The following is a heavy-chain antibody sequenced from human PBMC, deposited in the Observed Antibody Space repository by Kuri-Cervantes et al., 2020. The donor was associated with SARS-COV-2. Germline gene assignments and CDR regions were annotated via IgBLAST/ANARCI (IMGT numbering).Heavy chain of an antibody. V-gene: IGHV3-23*01. J-gene: IGHJ6*02. CDR2: ISGSGGST. CDR1: GFTFSSYA. D-gene: IGHD2-15*01. CDR3: AKDRDCSGGSCYDYYYYGMDV. Sequence: GESLKISCAASGFTFSSYAMSWVRQAPGEGLEWVSAISGSGGSTYYADSVKGRFTISRDNSKNTLYLQMNSLRAEDTAVYYCAKDRDCSGGSCYDYYYYGMDVWGQGTTVTVSS.